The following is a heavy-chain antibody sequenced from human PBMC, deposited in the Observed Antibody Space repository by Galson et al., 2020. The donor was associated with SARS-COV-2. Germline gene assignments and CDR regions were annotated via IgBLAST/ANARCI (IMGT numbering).Heavy chain of an antibody. Sequence: KMSGPTLVKPTQTLTLTCTFSGFSLSTSGVGVGWIRQPPGKALEWLALIYWDDDKRYSPSLKSRLTITKDTSKNQVVLTMTNMDPVDTATYYCAHGIGYSSGWYLGYYFDYWGQGTLVTVSS. CDR3: AHGIGYSSGWYLGYYFDY. J-gene: IGHJ4*02. CDR1: GFSLSTSGVG. V-gene: IGHV2-5*02. CDR2: IYWDDDK. D-gene: IGHD6-19*01.